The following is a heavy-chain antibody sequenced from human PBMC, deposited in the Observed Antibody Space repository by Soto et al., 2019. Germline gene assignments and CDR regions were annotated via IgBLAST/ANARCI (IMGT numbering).Heavy chain of an antibody. Sequence: QVQLVESGGGVVQPGRSLRLSCAASGFTFSNYGIHWVRQAPGKGLEWVTTISSDGNDKYYADSVKGRFTISRDNSKNTLDLQMNGLRAEDTAVYYCAKGSMSAHQFRDHWGQGTLVTVSS. D-gene: IGHD6-6*01. J-gene: IGHJ4*02. V-gene: IGHV3-30*18. CDR2: ISSDGNDK. CDR1: GFTFSNYG. CDR3: AKGSMSAHQFRDH.